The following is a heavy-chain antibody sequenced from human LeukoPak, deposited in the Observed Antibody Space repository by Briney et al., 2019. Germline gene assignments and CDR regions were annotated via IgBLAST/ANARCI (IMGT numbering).Heavy chain of an antibody. CDR2: ITSDGSDT. Sequence: GGSLRLSCAGSGFTFSSYSMNWVRQAPGKGLVWVSRITSDGSDTIYADSVKGRFTISRDNAKNTLYLQMNSLRAEDTALYYCSRDRRTWFDPWGQGTLVTVSS. V-gene: IGHV3-74*01. CDR3: SRDRRTWFDP. CDR1: GFTFSSYS. J-gene: IGHJ5*02.